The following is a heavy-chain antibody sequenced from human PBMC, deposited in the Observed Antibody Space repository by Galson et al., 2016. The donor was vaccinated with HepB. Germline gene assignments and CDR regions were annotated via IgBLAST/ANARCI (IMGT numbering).Heavy chain of an antibody. CDR2: ISAYNGYT. CDR3: ARGGGGTYFENYYYGMNV. V-gene: IGHV1-18*01. D-gene: IGHD1-26*01. J-gene: IGHJ6*02. CDR1: GYTFTSFG. Sequence: SVKVSCKASGYTFTSFGITWVRQAPGQGLEWMGWISAYNGYTNYAQKLQGRVTMTTHTSTSTVYMELRSLRSDDTAVYYCARGGGGTYFENYYYGMNVWGQGTAVTVYS.